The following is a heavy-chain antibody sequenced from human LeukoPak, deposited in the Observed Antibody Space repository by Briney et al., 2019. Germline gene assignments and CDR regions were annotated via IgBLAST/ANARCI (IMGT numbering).Heavy chain of an antibody. Sequence: GRSLRLSCAAPGFTFSSYAMHWVRQAPGKGLEWVAVTSSDGNIKYYADSVKGRFTISRDNSKNTLYLQMNSLRGEDTGVYYYARDPVPATARHFDYWGQGTLVTVSS. J-gene: IGHJ4*02. CDR1: GFTFSSYA. CDR2: TSSDGNIK. CDR3: ARDPVPATARHFDY. V-gene: IGHV3-30-3*01. D-gene: IGHD1-1*01.